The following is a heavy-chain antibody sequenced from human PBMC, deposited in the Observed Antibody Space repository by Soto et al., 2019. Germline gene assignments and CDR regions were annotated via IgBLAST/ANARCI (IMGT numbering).Heavy chain of an antibody. CDR1: GFTFSSYG. V-gene: IGHV3-33*01. CDR3: ARDPGDSPFDY. CDR2: IWYDGSNK. J-gene: IGHJ4*02. Sequence: GGSLRLSYAASGFTFSSYGMHWVRQAPGKGLEWVAVIWYDGSNKYYADSVKGRFTISRDNSKNTLYLQMNSLRAEDTAVYYCARDPGDSPFDYWGQGTLVTVSS. D-gene: IGHD3-16*01.